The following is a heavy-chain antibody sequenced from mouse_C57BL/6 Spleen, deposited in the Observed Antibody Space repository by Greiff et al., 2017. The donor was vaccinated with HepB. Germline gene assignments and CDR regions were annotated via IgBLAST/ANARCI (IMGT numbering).Heavy chain of an antibody. D-gene: IGHD2-4*01. Sequence: EVQVVESGGGLVKPGGSLKLSCAASGFTFSSYAMSWVRQTPEKRLEWVATISDGGSYTYYPDNVKGRFTISRDNAKNNLYLQMSHLKSEDTAMYYCARDPLYDYDGAWFAYWGQGTLVTVSA. CDR1: GFTFSSYA. CDR3: ARDPLYDYDGAWFAY. V-gene: IGHV5-4*01. CDR2: ISDGGSYT. J-gene: IGHJ3*01.